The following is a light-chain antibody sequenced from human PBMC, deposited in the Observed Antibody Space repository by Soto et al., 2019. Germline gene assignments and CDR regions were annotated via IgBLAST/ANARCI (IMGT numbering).Light chain of an antibody. Sequence: QSALTQPASVSGSPGQSITISCTGTSSDVGGYNYVAWYQQHPGKAPKLMIYEVSNRPSGVSNRFSGSKSGNTASLTISGLQAEDEGDYYCSSYTRSNTHVFGGGTKLTVL. V-gene: IGLV2-14*01. CDR1: SSDVGGYNY. CDR3: SSYTRSNTHV. CDR2: EVS. J-gene: IGLJ1*01.